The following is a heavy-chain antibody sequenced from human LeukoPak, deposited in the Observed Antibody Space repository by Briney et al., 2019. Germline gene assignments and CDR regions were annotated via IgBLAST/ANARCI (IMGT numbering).Heavy chain of an antibody. CDR1: AFTFSSYA. V-gene: IGHV3-30-3*01. J-gene: IGHJ4*02. CDR2: ISYDGSNK. Sequence: GRSLRLSCAASAFTFSSYAMHWVRQAPGKGLEWVAVISYDGSNKYYADSVKGRFTISRDNSKNTLYLQMNSLRAEDTAVYYCARDRIGVTIFDYWGQGTLVTVSS. D-gene: IGHD2-8*01. CDR3: ARDRIGVTIFDY.